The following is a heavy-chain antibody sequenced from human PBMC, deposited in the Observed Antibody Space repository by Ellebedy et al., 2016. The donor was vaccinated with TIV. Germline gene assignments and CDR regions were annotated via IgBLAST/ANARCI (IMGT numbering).Heavy chain of an antibody. Sequence: ASVKVSCKASGYTFTMYGISWVRQAPGQGLEWMGWISGYNGDTQYAQKFQGRITMTADATTSTVYMELRSLRSEDTAVYYCATFSGSSGSFDYWGQGTLVTVSS. CDR1: GYTFTMYG. J-gene: IGHJ4*02. CDR2: ISGYNGDT. CDR3: ATFSGSSGSFDY. V-gene: IGHV1-18*01. D-gene: IGHD3-22*01.